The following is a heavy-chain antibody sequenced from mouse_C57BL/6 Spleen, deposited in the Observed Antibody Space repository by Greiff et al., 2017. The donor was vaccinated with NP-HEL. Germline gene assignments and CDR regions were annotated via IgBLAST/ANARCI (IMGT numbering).Heavy chain of an antibody. J-gene: IGHJ3*01. Sequence: VQLQQSGAELAKPGASVKLSCKASGYTFTSYWMHWVKQRPGQGLEWIGYINPSSGYTKYNQKFKDKATLTADKCTSTAYMQLSSLTYEDSAVYYCAREGSSYPFAYWGQGTLVTVSA. D-gene: IGHD1-1*01. CDR3: AREGSSYPFAY. CDR1: GYTFTSYW. V-gene: IGHV1-7*01. CDR2: INPSSGYT.